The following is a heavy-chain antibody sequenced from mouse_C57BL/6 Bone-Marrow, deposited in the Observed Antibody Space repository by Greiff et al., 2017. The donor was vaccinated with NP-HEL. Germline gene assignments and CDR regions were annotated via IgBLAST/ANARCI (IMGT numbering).Heavy chain of an antibody. CDR1: GFNIKNTY. V-gene: IGHV14-3*01. Sequence: EVQLQQSVAELVRPGASVKLSCTASGFNIKNTYMHWVKQRPEQGLEWIGRIDPAHGNTKYAPKFQGKATITADTSSNTAYLQLSSLTSEDTAIYYCARSYWYYGSNHWYFDVWGTGTTVTVSS. J-gene: IGHJ1*03. CDR2: IDPAHGNT. D-gene: IGHD1-1*01. CDR3: ARSYWYYGSNHWYFDV.